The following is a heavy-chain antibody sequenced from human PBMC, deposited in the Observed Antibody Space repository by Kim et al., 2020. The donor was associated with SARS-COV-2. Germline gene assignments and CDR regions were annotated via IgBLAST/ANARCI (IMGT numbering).Heavy chain of an antibody. D-gene: IGHD6-13*01. J-gene: IGHJ6*02. CDR1: GGSISSYY. V-gene: IGHV4-59*13. CDR3: ARGGARCSSSWYGGLNPSYYYYGMDV. CDR2: IYYSGST. Sequence: SETLSLTCTVSGGSISSYYWSWIRQPPGKGLEWIGYIYYSGSTNYNPSLKSRVTISVDTSKNQFSLKLSSVTAADTAVYYCARGGARCSSSWYGGLNPSYYYYGMDVWGQGTTVTVSS.